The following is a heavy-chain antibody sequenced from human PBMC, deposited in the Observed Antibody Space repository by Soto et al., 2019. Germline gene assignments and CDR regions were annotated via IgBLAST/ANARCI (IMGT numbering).Heavy chain of an antibody. V-gene: IGHV1-46*01. CDR3: ARDSRVRYCSGGSCYSGYFDY. J-gene: IGHJ4*02. CDR2: INPSGGST. D-gene: IGHD2-15*01. Sequence: QVQLVQSGAEVKKPGASVKVSCKASGYTFTSYYMHWVRQAPGQGLEWMGIINPSGGSTSYAQKFQGRVTITRDTSTSTVYMELSSLRSEDTAVYYCARDSRVRYCSGGSCYSGYFDYWGQGTLVTVSS. CDR1: GYTFTSYY.